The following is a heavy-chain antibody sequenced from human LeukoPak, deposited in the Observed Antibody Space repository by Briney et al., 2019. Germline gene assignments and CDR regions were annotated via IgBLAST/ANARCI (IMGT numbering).Heavy chain of an antibody. D-gene: IGHD3-3*02. CDR3: AKGLSIASSFFDY. CDR2: ITGSGGST. J-gene: IGHJ4*02. V-gene: IGHV3-23*01. CDR1: GFTFSSNA. Sequence: GGSLRLSCAASGFTFSSNAMSWFRQAPGKGLEWVSYITGSGGSTLYADSVKGRFTVSRDNSKNTLYLQMNSLRAEDTAVYFCAKGLSIASSFFDYWGQGTLVTVSS.